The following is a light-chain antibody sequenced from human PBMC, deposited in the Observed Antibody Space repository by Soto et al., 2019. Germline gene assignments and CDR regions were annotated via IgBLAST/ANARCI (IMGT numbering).Light chain of an antibody. CDR3: SSYTTSSARV. Sequence: QSVLTQPASVSGSPGQSITISCTGTNSDLGAYDYVSWYQQHPGKAPRLLIYEVFNRPSGVSDRFSGSKSANTASLTISGLQAEDEADYYCSSYTTSSARVFGPGTKFTVL. CDR2: EVF. V-gene: IGLV2-14*01. J-gene: IGLJ1*01. CDR1: NSDLGAYDY.